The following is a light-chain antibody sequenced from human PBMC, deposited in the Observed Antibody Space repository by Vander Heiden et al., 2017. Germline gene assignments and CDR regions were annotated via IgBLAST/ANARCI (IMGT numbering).Light chain of an antibody. CDR2: LGS. Sequence: DIVMTQSPFSLPVTPGEPASIFCRSSQSVLHSNGYNYLDWYLQKPGQSPQLLIYLGSNRASGVPDRFSGSGSGTDFTLKISRVEAEDVGVYYCMQALQTPNTFGQGTKLEIK. V-gene: IGKV2-28*01. CDR3: MQALQTPNT. CDR1: QSVLHSNGYNY. J-gene: IGKJ2*01.